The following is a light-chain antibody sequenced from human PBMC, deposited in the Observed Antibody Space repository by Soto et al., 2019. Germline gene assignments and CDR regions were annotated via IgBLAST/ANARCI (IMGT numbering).Light chain of an antibody. CDR3: SSYTSSSTYV. CDR1: GSDVGGYDY. V-gene: IGLV2-14*01. CDR2: EVT. J-gene: IGLJ1*01. Sequence: QSLLTQPASLSGSPGQSITISCTGTGSDVGGYDYVSWYQHHPGKAPKVMIYEVTNRPSGVSNRFSGSKSGNTASLTISGLLAEDEADYYCSSYTSSSTYVFGTGTKV.